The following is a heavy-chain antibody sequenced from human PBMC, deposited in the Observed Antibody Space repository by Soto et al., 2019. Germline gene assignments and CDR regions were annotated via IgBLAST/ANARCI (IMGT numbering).Heavy chain of an antibody. J-gene: IGHJ4*02. CDR3: AKSPTMAAGDKYYYDL. V-gene: IGHV1-69*01. CDR2: IIPFFGTA. D-gene: IGHD4-17*01. Sequence: VKVACKASGGPLSTFGIIWVRQAPGQGLEWMGGIIPFFGTARYSQKFEDRITITVDESTNTVYMDLRSLTSEDTAIYYCAKSPTMAAGDKYYYDLWGQGALVTVSS. CDR1: GGPLSTFG.